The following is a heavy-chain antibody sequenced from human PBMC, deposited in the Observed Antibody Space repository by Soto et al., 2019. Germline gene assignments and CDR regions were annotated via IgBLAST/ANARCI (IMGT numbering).Heavy chain of an antibody. CDR1: GGSFSGYY. CDR2: VNHSGST. V-gene: IGHV4-34*01. J-gene: IGHJ4*02. Sequence: TSETLSLTCAVYGGSFSGYYWSWIRQPPGKGLEWIGEVNHSGSTNYNPSLKSRVTISVDTSKNQFSLKLSSVTAADTAVYYCARSPFRHFDYWGQGTLVTVSS. CDR3: ARSPFRHFDY.